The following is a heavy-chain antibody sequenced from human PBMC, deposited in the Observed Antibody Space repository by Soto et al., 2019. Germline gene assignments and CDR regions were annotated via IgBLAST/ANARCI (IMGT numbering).Heavy chain of an antibody. Sequence: GGSPRLSCAASGFTFSSYSMSWVRQAPGKGLEWVSGFRSSGDDGTTYYADSVKGRFTISRDNSKNTLFLQMNSLRAEDTAIYYCAKKVHSRSGSQHFDYWGQGNLVTVSS. CDR3: AKKVHSRSGSQHFDY. D-gene: IGHD3-10*01. J-gene: IGHJ4*02. CDR1: GFTFSSYS. CDR2: FRSSGDDGTT. V-gene: IGHV3-23*01.